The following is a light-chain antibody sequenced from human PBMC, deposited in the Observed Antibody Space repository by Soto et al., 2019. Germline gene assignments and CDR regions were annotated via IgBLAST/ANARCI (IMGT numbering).Light chain of an antibody. CDR1: QSVSSDY. Sequence: EIVLTQSPGTLSLSPGERATPSCRASQSVSSDYLAWYQQKPGQAPRLLIFGASIRASGIPARFSGSGSGADFTLTISRLEPEDFVVYFCQQYHRSPITFGQGTRLEIK. J-gene: IGKJ5*01. V-gene: IGKV3-20*01. CDR3: QQYHRSPIT. CDR2: GAS.